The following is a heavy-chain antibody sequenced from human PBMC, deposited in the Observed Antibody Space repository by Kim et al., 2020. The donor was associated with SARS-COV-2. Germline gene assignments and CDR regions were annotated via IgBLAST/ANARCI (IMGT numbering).Heavy chain of an antibody. CDR1: GFTLSGYW. CDR3: TRVLAGKSGLFDV. D-gene: IGHD3-3*01. J-gene: IGHJ3*01. V-gene: IGHV3-74*01. Sequence: GGSLRLSCAASGFTLSGYWMHWVRQVPGKGLVWVSRIAADGSGITYADPVKGRFTISRDNAKNTLYLQMTSLITEDMGLYHCTRVLAGKSGLFDVWGQGTMVTISS. CDR2: IAADGSGI.